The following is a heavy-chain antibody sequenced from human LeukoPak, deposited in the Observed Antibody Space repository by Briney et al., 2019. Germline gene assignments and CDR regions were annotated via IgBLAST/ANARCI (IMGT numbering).Heavy chain of an antibody. CDR3: TSQTYLGSLRYYSDY. V-gene: IGHV3-23*01. J-gene: IGHJ4*02. Sequence: GGSLRLSCAASGFNFSSYAMSCVRPAPGKGLQWGLDISGSAGDTYDADCVKGRFTISRDNSQNTLYLPMNSLRAEDTAVYYCTSQTYLGSLRYYSDYWGQGILVTVSS. CDR1: GFNFSSYA. D-gene: IGHD1-26*01. CDR2: ISGSAGDT.